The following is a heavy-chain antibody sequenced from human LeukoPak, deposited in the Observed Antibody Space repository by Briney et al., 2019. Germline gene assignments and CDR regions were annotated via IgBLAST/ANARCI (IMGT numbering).Heavy chain of an antibody. Sequence: AETLSLTCTVSGGPINNYFWSWIRQPAGKGLEWMGRIYSSGSTSYNPSLKNRLTISLDKTKNQVSLKLTSVTAADTAMYVCARERTTGFDQWGQGTLVTVSS. V-gene: IGHV4-4*07. CDR2: IYSSGST. CDR1: GGPINNYF. CDR3: ARERTTGFDQ. D-gene: IGHD4-17*01. J-gene: IGHJ4*02.